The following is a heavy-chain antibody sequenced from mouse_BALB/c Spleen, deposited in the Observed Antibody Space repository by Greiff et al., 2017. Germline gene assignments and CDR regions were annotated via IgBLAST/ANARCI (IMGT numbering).Heavy chain of an antibody. V-gene: IGHV3-8*02. CDR2: ISSRGST. CDR3: AGYDRRAYGNYYYWYFDV. J-gene: IGHJ1*01. Sequence: EVQGVESGPSLVKPSQSLSLSCSVTGDSITSGYWNWIRQFPGNKLEYMGYISSRGSTYYNPSLNSRISIIRDTSKNQYYLPLNSVPTEDTATYYGAGYDRRAYGNYYYWYFDVWGAGTTVTVSS. CDR1: GDSITSGY. D-gene: IGHD2-1*01.